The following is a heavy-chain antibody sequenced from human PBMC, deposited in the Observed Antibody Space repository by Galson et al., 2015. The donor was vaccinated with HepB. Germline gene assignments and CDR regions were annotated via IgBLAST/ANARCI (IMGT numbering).Heavy chain of an antibody. CDR3: ARGVIRNSSGWQRNFDY. J-gene: IGHJ4*02. Sequence: SVKVSCKASGYTFTSYAMHWVRQAPGQRLEWMGWINAGNGNTKYSQKFQGRVTITRDTSASTAYMELSSLRSEDTAVYYCARGVIRNSSGWQRNFDYWGQGTLVTVSS. V-gene: IGHV1-3*01. CDR1: GYTFTSYA. CDR2: INAGNGNT. D-gene: IGHD6-19*01.